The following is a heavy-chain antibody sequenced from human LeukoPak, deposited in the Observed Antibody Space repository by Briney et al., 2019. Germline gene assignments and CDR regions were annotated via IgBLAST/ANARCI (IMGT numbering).Heavy chain of an antibody. D-gene: IGHD3-3*01. J-gene: IGHJ4*02. CDR2: IYHSGST. CDR1: GGSISSYY. V-gene: IGHV4-59*01. Sequence: SETLSLTCTVSGGSISSYYWSWIRQPPGKGLEWIGYIYHSGSTNYNPSLKSRVTISVDTSKNQFSLKLSSVTAADTAVYYCARGTAYYDFWSGYPLYFDYWGQGTLVTVSS. CDR3: ARGTAYYDFWSGYPLYFDY.